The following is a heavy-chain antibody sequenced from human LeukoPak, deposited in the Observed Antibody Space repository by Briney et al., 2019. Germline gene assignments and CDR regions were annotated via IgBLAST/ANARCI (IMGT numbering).Heavy chain of an antibody. J-gene: IGHJ2*01. CDR2: IYTSGST. CDR3: ARDIRGERYFDL. Sequence: SQTLSLTCTVSGGSISSGSYYWSWIRQPAGKGLEWIGRIYTSGSTNYNPSLKSRVTMSVDTSKNQFSLKLSSVTAADTAVYYCARDIRGERYFDLWGRGTLVTVSS. D-gene: IGHD3-16*01. CDR1: GGSISSGSYY. V-gene: IGHV4-61*02.